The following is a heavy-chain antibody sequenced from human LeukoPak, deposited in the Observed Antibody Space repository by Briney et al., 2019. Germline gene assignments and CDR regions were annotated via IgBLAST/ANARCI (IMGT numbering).Heavy chain of an antibody. CDR2: VSYDGTNK. V-gene: IGHV3-30-3*01. Sequence: QPGGSLRLSCAASGFSFTNHAMHWVRQAPGKGLEWMALVSYDGTNKFCTDSVMGRFTVSRDNSKNMLYLQMSSLRTEDTGVYYCASSPSSYFDYWGQGTLVTVSS. CDR1: GFSFTNHA. CDR3: ASSPSSYFDY. D-gene: IGHD6-19*01. J-gene: IGHJ4*02.